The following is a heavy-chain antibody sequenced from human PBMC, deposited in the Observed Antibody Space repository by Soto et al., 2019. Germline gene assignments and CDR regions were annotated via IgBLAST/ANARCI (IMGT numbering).Heavy chain of an antibody. J-gene: IGHJ6*02. D-gene: IGHD4-4*01. Sequence: PSETLSLTCAVYGGSFSGYYWSWIRQPPGKGLEWIGEINHSGSTNYNPSHKSRVTISVNTSKNQFSLKLSSVTAADTAVYYCAPSLIWTPVRRQYYYGMEVWGQGTTVTVSS. CDR2: INHSGST. V-gene: IGHV4-34*01. CDR1: GGSFSGYY. CDR3: APSLIWTPVRRQYYYGMEV.